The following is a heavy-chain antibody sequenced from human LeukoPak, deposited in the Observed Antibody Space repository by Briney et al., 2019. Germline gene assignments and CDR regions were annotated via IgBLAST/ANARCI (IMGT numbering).Heavy chain of an antibody. CDR3: ASGGGWGTGVEVYY. D-gene: IGHD3-16*01. Sequence: GASVTVSCKASGYSFTTYYMNWVRQAPGQGLEWMGIINPSGGSTSYAQKFQGRVTMTRDTSTNTVYMELSSLRSDETAVYYCASGGGWGTGVEVYYWGQGTLVTVSS. CDR2: INPSGGST. CDR1: GYSFTTYY. V-gene: IGHV1-46*01. J-gene: IGHJ4*02.